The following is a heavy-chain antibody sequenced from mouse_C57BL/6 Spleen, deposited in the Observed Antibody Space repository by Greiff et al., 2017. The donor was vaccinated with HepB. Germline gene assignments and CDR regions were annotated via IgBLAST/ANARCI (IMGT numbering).Heavy chain of an antibody. J-gene: IGHJ4*01. D-gene: IGHD1-1*01. CDR3: AMSFYGYAMDY. CDR2: ISSGSSTI. CDR1: GFTFSDYG. Sequence: DVKLVESGGGLVKPGGSLKLSCAASGFTFSDYGMHWVRQAPEKGLEWVAYISSGSSTIYYADTVKGRFTISRDNAKNTLFLQMTSLRSEDTAMYYCAMSFYGYAMDYWGQGTSVTVSS. V-gene: IGHV5-17*01.